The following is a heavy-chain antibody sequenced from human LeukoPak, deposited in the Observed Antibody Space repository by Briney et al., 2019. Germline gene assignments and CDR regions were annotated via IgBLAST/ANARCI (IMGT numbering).Heavy chain of an antibody. Sequence: SETLSLTCTFSGGSISSYYWSWIRQPPGKGLEWIGYIYYSGSTNYNPSLKSRVTISVDTSKNQFSLKLSSVTAADTAVYYCARARVGALDIWGQGTMVTVSS. V-gene: IGHV4-59*01. CDR1: GGSISSYY. CDR2: IYYSGST. D-gene: IGHD3-16*01. J-gene: IGHJ3*02. CDR3: ARARVGALDI.